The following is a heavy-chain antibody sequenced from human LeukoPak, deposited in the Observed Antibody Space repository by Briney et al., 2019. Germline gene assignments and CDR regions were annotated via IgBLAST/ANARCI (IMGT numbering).Heavy chain of an antibody. J-gene: IGHJ4*02. CDR3: AKDLLPVGASNYYFDY. CDR2: LSGSGGAT. CDR1: GFTFSSYA. V-gene: IGHV3-23*01. Sequence: GGSLRLSCAASGFTFSSYAMNWVRQAPGKGLEWVSSLSGSGGATYYADSVKGRFSISRDNSKNTLYLQMNSLRGDDTAVYYCAKDLLPVGASNYYFDYWGQGTLVTVSS. D-gene: IGHD1-26*01.